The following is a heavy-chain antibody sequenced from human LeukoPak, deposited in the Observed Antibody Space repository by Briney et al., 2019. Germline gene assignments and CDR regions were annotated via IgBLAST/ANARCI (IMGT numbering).Heavy chain of an antibody. CDR1: DYTFSRHG. D-gene: IGHD2-2*02. J-gene: IGHJ4*02. V-gene: IGHV1-18*01. CDR2: ISLNNGNT. Sequence: ASVKVSCKASDYTFSRHGISWVRQAPGQGLEWMGWISLNNGNTDYGQKFQGRVTMTEDTSTDTAYMELSSLRSEDTAVYYCATVLVVPAAILGNYFDYWGQGTLVTVSS. CDR3: ATVLVVPAAILGNYFDY.